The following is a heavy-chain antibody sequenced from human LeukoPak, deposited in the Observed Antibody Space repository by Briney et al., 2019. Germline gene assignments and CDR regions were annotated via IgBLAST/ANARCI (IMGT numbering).Heavy chain of an antibody. CDR2: IRYDGSNK. CDR1: GFTFSSYG. J-gene: IGHJ6*03. V-gene: IGHV3-30*02. CDR3: AKALYSRFRSRGNYYYYYYMDV. Sequence: PGGSLRLSCAASGFTFSSYGMHWVRQAPGKGLEWVAFIRYDGSNKYYADSVKGRFTISRDNSKNTLYLQMNSLRAEDTAVYYCAKALYSRFRSRGNYYYYYYMDVWGKGTTVTISS. D-gene: IGHD2-21*01.